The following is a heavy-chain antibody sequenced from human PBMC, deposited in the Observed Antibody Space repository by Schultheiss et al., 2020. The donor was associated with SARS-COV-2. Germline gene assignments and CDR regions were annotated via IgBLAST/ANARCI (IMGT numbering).Heavy chain of an antibody. CDR1: GYSISSGYY. D-gene: IGHD3-22*01. CDR2: INHSGST. V-gene: IGHV4-38-2*02. CDR3: ARDSSGYYYPYWYFDL. J-gene: IGHJ2*01. Sequence: SETLSITCAVSGYSISSGYYWSWIRQPPGKGLEWIGEINHSGSTNYNPSLKSRVTISVDTSKNQFSLKLSSVTAADTAVYYCARDSSGYYYPYWYFDLWGRGTLVTVSS.